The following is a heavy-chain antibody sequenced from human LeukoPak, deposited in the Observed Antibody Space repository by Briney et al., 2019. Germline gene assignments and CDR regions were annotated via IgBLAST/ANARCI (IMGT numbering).Heavy chain of an antibody. Sequence: GGSLRLSCEASGFTFFNYGVHWVRQAPGKGLEWVSLISYDGGNQKYADSVKGRFTISRDNSKNTVYLQVNSLRAEDTAVYYCAKDRRMMSAYYGMDVWGQGTTVIVSS. CDR2: ISYDGGNQ. D-gene: IGHD3-16*01. J-gene: IGHJ6*02. CDR1: GFTFFNYG. V-gene: IGHV3-30*18. CDR3: AKDRRMMSAYYGMDV.